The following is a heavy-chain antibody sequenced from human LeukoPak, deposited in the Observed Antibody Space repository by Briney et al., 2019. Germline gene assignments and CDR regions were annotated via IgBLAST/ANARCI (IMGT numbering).Heavy chain of an antibody. J-gene: IGHJ6*03. D-gene: IGHD6-13*01. CDR3: VNQLASYYYYMDV. Sequence: GWSLRLSCAASGFTFSSYAMSWVRQAPGHGLEGVSGISGSGGSTYYADSVKGRFPVSSENSKSTLYLRVNSLRAEDTAVYYCVNQLASYYYYMDVWCKGTTVTISS. CDR2: ISGSGGST. V-gene: IGHV3-23*01. CDR1: GFTFSSYA.